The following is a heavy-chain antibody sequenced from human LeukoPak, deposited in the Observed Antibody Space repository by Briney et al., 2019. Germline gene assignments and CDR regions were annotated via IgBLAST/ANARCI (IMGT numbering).Heavy chain of an antibody. J-gene: IGHJ3*02. CDR2: ISSSSSYI. D-gene: IGHD6-19*01. V-gene: IGHV3-21*01. CDR3: ARDIAVAVKDAFDI. Sequence: GGSLRLSCAASGFTFSSYSMNWVRQAPGKGLEWVSSISSSSSYIYYADSVKGRFTISRDNAKNSLYPQMNSLRAEDTAVYYCARDIAVAVKDAFDIWGQGTMVTVSS. CDR1: GFTFSSYS.